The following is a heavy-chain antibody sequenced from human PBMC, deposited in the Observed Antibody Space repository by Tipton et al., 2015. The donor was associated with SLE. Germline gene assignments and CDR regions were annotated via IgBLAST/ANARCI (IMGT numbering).Heavy chain of an antibody. J-gene: IGHJ5*02. CDR3: ARLHGYSYGLNWFDP. CDR2: IYYTGTTT. D-gene: IGHD5-18*01. CDR1: GGSASSSSKY. Sequence: TLSLTCTVSGGSASSSSKYWAWIRQPPGKGLGWIGGIYYTGTTTYYNSFLKSRVTMSVDTSKNQFSLRLTSVIAADTAVYYCARLHGYSYGLNWFDPWGQGTLISVSS. V-gene: IGHV4-39*07.